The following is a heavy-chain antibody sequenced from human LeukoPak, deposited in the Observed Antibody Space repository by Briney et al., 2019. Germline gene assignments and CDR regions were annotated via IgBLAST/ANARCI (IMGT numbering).Heavy chain of an antibody. D-gene: IGHD2-2*01. Sequence: GGSLRLSCAAPGFTVSSNYMSWVRQAPGKGLEWVSVIYSGGSTYYADSVKGRFTISRDSSKNTLYLQMNSLRAEDTAVYYCARGSLGYCSSTSCYSFDYWGQGTLVTVSS. V-gene: IGHV3-66*02. J-gene: IGHJ4*02. CDR3: ARGSLGYCSSTSCYSFDY. CDR1: GFTVSSNY. CDR2: IYSGGST.